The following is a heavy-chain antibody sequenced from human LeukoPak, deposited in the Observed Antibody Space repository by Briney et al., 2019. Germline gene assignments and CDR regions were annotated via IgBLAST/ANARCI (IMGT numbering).Heavy chain of an antibody. CDR2: ISPDGSTT. Sequence: GGSLRLSCAASGFTFSTYWMHWVRQAPGQGPVWVSRISPDGSTTTYADSVRGRFSISRDNAKNTLYMQMNSLRVDDTAVYYCVRGSGTWSPLGDYWGQGTLVTVST. J-gene: IGHJ4*02. D-gene: IGHD6-13*01. CDR3: VRGSGTWSPLGDY. CDR1: GFTFSTYW. V-gene: IGHV3-74*01.